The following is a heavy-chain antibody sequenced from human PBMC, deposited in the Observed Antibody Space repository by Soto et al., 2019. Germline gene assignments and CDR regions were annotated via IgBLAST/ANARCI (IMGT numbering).Heavy chain of an antibody. V-gene: IGHV1-18*01. D-gene: IGHD6-13*01. CDR3: ARLSGIAAAKGGYYGMDV. Sequence: ASVKVSCAACGYRFASYGISWVRQAPGQGLEWMGWISAYNGNTNYAQKLQGRVTMTTDTSTSTAYMELRSLRSDDTAVYYCARLSGIAAAKGGYYGMDVWGQGTTVTVSS. CDR2: ISAYNGNT. J-gene: IGHJ6*02. CDR1: GYRFASYG.